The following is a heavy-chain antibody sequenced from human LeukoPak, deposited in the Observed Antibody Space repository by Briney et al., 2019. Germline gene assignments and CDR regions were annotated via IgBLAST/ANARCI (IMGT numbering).Heavy chain of an antibody. V-gene: IGHV3-21*01. CDR3: ARAEWLFTHAFDI. D-gene: IGHD3-3*01. CDR2: ISSSSSYI. Sequence: GRSLRLSCAASGFIFSSYPMHWVRQAPGKGLEWVSSISSSSSYIYYADSVKGRFTISRDNAKNSLYLQMNSLRAEDTAVYYCARAEWLFTHAFDIWGQGTMVTVSS. CDR1: GFIFSSYP. J-gene: IGHJ3*02.